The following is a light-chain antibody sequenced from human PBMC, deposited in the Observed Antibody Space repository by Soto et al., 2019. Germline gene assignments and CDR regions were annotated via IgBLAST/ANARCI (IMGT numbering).Light chain of an antibody. CDR3: QKYDSAPWT. Sequence: DIQMTQSPSSLSASVRDRVTITCRASQGISNYLAWYQQKPGKVPKLLIYAASTLQSELPSRFNGSGSGTDFTLTISSLQPEDVATYYCQKYDSAPWTFAQGTKEEIK. J-gene: IGKJ1*01. CDR1: QGISNY. CDR2: AAS. V-gene: IGKV1-27*01.